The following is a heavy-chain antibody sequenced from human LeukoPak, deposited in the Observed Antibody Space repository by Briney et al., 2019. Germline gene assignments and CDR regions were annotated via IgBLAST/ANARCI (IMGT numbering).Heavy chain of an antibody. CDR3: ARGHTWELRVYYYYMDV. V-gene: IGHV3-11*04. D-gene: IGHD1-26*01. CDR1: GFTFSSYA. Sequence: PGGSLRLSCAASGFTFSSYAMSWIRQAPGKGLEWVSYISSSGSTIYYADSVKGRFTISRDNAKNSLYLQMNSLRAEDTAVYYCARGHTWELRVYYYYMDVWGKGTTVTVSS. J-gene: IGHJ6*03. CDR2: ISSSGSTI.